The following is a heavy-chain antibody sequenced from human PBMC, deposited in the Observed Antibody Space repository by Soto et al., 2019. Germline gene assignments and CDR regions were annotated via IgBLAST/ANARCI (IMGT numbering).Heavy chain of an antibody. CDR3: ARGYPGHIVVLTANYYYYGMDV. J-gene: IGHJ6*02. CDR1: GYTFTSYG. D-gene: IGHD2-21*02. Sequence: ASVKVSCKASGYTFTSYGSSWVRQAPGQGLEWRGWISAYNGNTNSAQKLQGRVTMTTDTSTSTAYMELWSRRTDDTAVYYCARGYPGHIVVLTANYYYYGMDVWGQGTTVTVSS. V-gene: IGHV1-18*01. CDR2: ISAYNGNT.